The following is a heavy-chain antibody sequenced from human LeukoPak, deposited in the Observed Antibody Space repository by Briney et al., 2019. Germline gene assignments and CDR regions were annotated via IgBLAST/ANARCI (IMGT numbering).Heavy chain of an antibody. CDR3: ARRKDWLAFDI. J-gene: IGHJ3*02. CDR2: LNPNGGST. V-gene: IGHV1-46*01. CDR1: GYTFTRYY. Sequence: GASVKVSCKASGYTFTRYYIHWVRQAPGQGLEWMGILNPNGGSTSHAQNFQDRVTMTGDMSTSTVYMQLDSLRSEDTAVYYCARRKDWLAFDIWGQGTMVTVSS. D-gene: IGHD3/OR15-3a*01.